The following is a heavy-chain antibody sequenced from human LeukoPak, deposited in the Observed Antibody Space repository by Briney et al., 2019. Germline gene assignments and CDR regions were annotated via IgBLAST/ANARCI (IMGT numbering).Heavy chain of an antibody. CDR1: GFSFSSNC. J-gene: IGHJ4*02. D-gene: IGHD6-19*01. CDR3: ATGGAVAGRFAY. CDR2: IKEDGNEI. V-gene: IGHV3-7*01. Sequence: PGGSLRLSCAVSGFSFSSNCMSWVRQAPGKGLEWVAKIKEDGNEIYYVDSVKGRFTISRDNTKNSLSLQMNSLRAEDTAVYYCATGGAVAGRFAYWGQGTLVTVSS.